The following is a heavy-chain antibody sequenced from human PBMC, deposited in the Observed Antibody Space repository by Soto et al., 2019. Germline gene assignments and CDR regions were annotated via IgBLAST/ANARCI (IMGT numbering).Heavy chain of an antibody. D-gene: IGHD2-21*02. CDR3: ARAGVTPHFFYY. Sequence: GGSLRLSCEGSGFTSGRHALHWVRQATEKGIDWVSVFESGGSLYYADSVKGRFIISRDYAKNTVYLQMNNLRAEDTAVYYCARAGVTPHFFYYWGQGTLVTVSS. J-gene: IGHJ4*02. V-gene: IGHV3-53*01. CDR1: GFTSGRHA. CDR2: FESGGSL.